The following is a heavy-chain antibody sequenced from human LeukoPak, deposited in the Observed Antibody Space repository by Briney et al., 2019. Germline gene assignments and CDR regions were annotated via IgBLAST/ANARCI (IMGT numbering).Heavy chain of an antibody. CDR2: IYYTGST. Sequence: SETLSLTCSVSGDSISSSSYYWGWLRQPPGKGLEWIGSIYYTGSTYYNPSLKIRVTISIDTSKNQFSLKLSSVTAADTAVYFCAYLLYCSGGSCHTNSFDYWGQGTLATVSS. D-gene: IGHD2-15*01. V-gene: IGHV4-39*01. CDR1: GDSISSSSYY. CDR3: AYLLYCSGGSCHTNSFDY. J-gene: IGHJ4*02.